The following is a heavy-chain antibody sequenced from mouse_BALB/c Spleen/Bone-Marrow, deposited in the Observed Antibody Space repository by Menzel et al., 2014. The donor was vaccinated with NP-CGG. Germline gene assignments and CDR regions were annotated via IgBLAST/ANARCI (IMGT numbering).Heavy chain of an antibody. CDR2: INPDSSTI. V-gene: IGHV4-1*02. D-gene: IGHD1-2*01. J-gene: IGHJ3*01. CDR3: ARLHYYGYGAY. CDR1: AADFSSYW. Sequence: SAAAADFSSYWMNWVRQAPGKGLEWIGEINPDSSTINYTPSLKDKFIISRDNAKNTLYLQMSKVKSEDTALYYCARLHYYGYGAYWGQGTLVTVSA.